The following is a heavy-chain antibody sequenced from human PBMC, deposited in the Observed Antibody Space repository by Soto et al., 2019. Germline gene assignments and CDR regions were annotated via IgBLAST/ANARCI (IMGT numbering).Heavy chain of an antibody. CDR3: AKDLETARAYDFWSGYDKGGFDY. D-gene: IGHD3-3*01. J-gene: IGHJ4*02. V-gene: IGHV3-9*01. CDR1: GFTFDDYA. Sequence: GGSLRLSCAASGFTFDDYAMHWVRQAPGKGLEWVSGISWNSGSIGYADSVKGRFTISRDNAKNSLYLQMNSLRAEDTALYYCAKDLETARAYDFWSGYDKGGFDYWGQGTLVTVSS. CDR2: ISWNSGSI.